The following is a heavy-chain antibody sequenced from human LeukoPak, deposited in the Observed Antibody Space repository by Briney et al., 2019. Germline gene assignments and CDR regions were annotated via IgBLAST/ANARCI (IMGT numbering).Heavy chain of an antibody. J-gene: IGHJ4*02. CDR3: ARGKGFYYDSSGYVGDY. V-gene: IGHV1-2*02. CDR1: GYTFSDYY. CDR2: INPNSGGT. D-gene: IGHD3-22*01. Sequence: ASVKVSCKASGYTFSDYYIHWVRQAPGQGLEWMGWINPNSGGTNYARKFQDRVVMTRDTSISTAHMELSRLRSDDTAVFYCARGKGFYYDSSGYVGDYWGQGTLVTVSS.